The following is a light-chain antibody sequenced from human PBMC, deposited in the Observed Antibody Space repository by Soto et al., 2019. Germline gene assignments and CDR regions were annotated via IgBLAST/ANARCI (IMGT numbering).Light chain of an antibody. J-gene: IGKJ1*01. V-gene: IGKV3-20*01. CDR3: QQYGSSPLT. Sequence: DIVLTQSPGTLSLSPGERATISCRASQSVGSIYLAWYQQKPGQAPRLLIHGASNRGSGIPDRFSGSGSGTDFTLTISRLEPEAFAVYYYQQYGSSPLTFGQGTKVEIK. CDR2: GAS. CDR1: QSVGSIY.